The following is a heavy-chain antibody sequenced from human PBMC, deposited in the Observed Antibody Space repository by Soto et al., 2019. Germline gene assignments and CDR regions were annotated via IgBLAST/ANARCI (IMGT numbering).Heavy chain of an antibody. CDR2: IIPIFGKI. CDR3: AKGAVAGTPTSYYYYGMDV. D-gene: IGHD6-19*01. V-gene: IGHV1-69*12. J-gene: IGHJ6*02. Sequence: QVQLLQSGAEVKKPGSSVRVSCEASGGTFRTYAISWVRQAPGQGLEWMGEIIPIFGKINYAQKFQGRVTIIADESTTTVYMDPRSLRSDDTAIYYCAKGAVAGTPTSYYYYGMDVWGHGTSVTVSS. CDR1: GGTFRTYA.